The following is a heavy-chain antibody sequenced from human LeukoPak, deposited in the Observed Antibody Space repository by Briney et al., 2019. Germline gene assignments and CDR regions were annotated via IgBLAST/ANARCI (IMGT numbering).Heavy chain of an antibody. CDR1: GFTVSSNY. J-gene: IGHJ4*02. V-gene: IGHV3-53*01. D-gene: IGHD3-16*01. CDR3: ARDRGGYYFDY. Sequence: EPGGSLRLSCAASGFTVSSNYMSWGRQAPGKGLEWVSVIYSGGSTYYADSVKGRFTISRDNSKNTLYFQTNSLRAEDTAVYYCARDRGGYYFDYWGQGTLVTVSS. CDR2: IYSGGST.